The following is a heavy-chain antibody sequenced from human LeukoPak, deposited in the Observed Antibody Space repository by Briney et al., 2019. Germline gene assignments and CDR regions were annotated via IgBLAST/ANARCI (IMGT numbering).Heavy chain of an antibody. J-gene: IGHJ4*02. CDR3: ARSIPFDYYGSGSYYTLGY. D-gene: IGHD3-10*01. V-gene: IGHV1-18*01. Sequence: ASVKVSCKASGYTFTSYGISWVRQAPGQGLEWMGWISAYNGNTNYAQKLQGRVTMTTDTSTSTAYMELRSLRSDDTAVYYCARSIPFDYYGSGSYYTLGYWGQGTLVTVSS. CDR1: GYTFTSYG. CDR2: ISAYNGNT.